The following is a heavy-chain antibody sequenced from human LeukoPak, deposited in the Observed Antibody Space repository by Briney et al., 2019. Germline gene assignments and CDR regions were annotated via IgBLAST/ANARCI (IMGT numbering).Heavy chain of an antibody. CDR2: ISGSGGST. CDR3: AKAPSGSGGSNDY. V-gene: IGHV3-23*01. Sequence: GGSLRLSCAASGFTFSSYAMSWVRQAPGKGLEWVSAISGSGGSTYYADSVKGRFTISRDDSKNTLYLQMNSLRAEDTAVYYCAKAPSGSGGSNDYWGQGTLVTVSS. D-gene: IGHD2-15*01. J-gene: IGHJ4*02. CDR1: GFTFSSYA.